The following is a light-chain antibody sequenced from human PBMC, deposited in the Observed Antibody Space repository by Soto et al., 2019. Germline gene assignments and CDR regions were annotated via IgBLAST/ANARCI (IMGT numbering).Light chain of an antibody. CDR3: QVWDSSSDPVV. CDR2: SDT. Sequence: SYELTQPHSVSVATAQMARITCGGNNIGSKVVNWCQQKPGQDPVLVIYSDTNRPSGIPERFSGSNTGKTATLIITRIEAGEEGNYNCQVWDSSSDPVVFGGGTKLTVL. J-gene: IGLJ2*01. V-gene: IGLV3-12*02. CDR1: NIGSKV.